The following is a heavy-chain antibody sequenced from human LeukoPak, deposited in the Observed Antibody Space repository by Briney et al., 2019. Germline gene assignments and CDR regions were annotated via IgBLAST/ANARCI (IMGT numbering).Heavy chain of an antibody. D-gene: IGHD6-13*01. Sequence: SETLSLTCTVSGGSISSSSYYWGWIRQPPGKGLEWIGSIYYSGSTYYNPSLKSRVTISVDTSKNQFSLKLSSVTAADTAVYYCAAPSSWTFDYWGQGTLVTVSS. CDR3: AAPSSWTFDY. V-gene: IGHV4-39*07. CDR1: GGSISSSSYY. CDR2: IYYSGST. J-gene: IGHJ4*02.